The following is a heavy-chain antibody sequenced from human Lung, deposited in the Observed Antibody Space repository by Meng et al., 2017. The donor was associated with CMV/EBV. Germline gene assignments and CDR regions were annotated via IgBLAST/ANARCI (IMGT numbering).Heavy chain of an antibody. D-gene: IGHD3-22*01. J-gene: IGHJ4*02. Sequence: SXTLSLXCAVYGGSFSGYDWTWIRQSPGKGLEWIGEINHRGSTNYIPSLKSRLTISICTSKNQFSQKLKSVTAAYTAVYYCARGSISVTMIVVVFTAACLAYDSWXQGTXVTVSS. V-gene: IGHV4-34*01. CDR3: ARGSISVTMIVVVFTAACLAYDS. CDR2: INHRGST. CDR1: GGSFSGYD.